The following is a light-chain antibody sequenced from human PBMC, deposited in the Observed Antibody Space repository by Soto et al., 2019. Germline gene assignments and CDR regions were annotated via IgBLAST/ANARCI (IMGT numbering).Light chain of an antibody. CDR2: EVS. Sequence: QSALTQPPSASGSPGQSVTISCTGTSSDVGGYNYVSWYQQHPGKAPKVMIYEVSKRPSGVPDRVSGSTSGNTASLTVSGLQAEDEADYYCSSYAGSDNLVFGGGTKLTVL. CDR1: SSDVGGYNY. V-gene: IGLV2-8*01. J-gene: IGLJ2*01. CDR3: SSYAGSDNLV.